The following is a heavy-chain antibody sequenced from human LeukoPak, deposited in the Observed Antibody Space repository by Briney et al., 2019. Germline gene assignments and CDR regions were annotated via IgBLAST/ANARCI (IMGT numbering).Heavy chain of an antibody. J-gene: IGHJ4*02. CDR2: ISTGSTYI. CDR3: ARGRYSGSPRGDY. V-gene: IGHV3-21*01. CDR1: GFTFSSYS. D-gene: IGHD1-26*01. Sequence: GGSLRLSCAASGFTFSSYSMNWVRQAPGKGLEWLSSISTGSTYIYYADSVKARFTISRDNAKNSLYLQMNGLRAEDTAVYYCARGRYSGSPRGDYWGQGTLVTVSS.